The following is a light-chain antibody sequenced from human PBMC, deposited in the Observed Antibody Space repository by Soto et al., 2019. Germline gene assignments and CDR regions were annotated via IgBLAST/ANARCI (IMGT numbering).Light chain of an antibody. CDR3: QSYDSTLSARYV. Sequence: QSVLTQPPSVSGAPGQRDTISCTGSSSNIGAGYDVHWYQQRPGAAPKLLISANINRPSGVPDRFSGSKSGTSASLAITGLQADDEGDYYCQSYDSTLSARYVFGTGTKVTVL. J-gene: IGLJ1*01. V-gene: IGLV1-40*01. CDR1: SSNIGAGYD. CDR2: ANI.